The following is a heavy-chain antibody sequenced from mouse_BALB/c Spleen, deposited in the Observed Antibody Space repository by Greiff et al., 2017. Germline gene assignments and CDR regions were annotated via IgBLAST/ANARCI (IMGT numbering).Heavy chain of an antibody. V-gene: IGHV14-4*02. D-gene: IGHD3-2*01. J-gene: IGHJ2*01. CDR3: IAGDSAGYVNY. Sequence: EVKVVESGAELVRAGASVKLSCTAPGFNIKDYYMHWVKRRPEQGLEWIGWIEPENGDTEYAPKFQGKATMTADTSSNTAYLQISSLTSEDTAVYYCIAGDSAGYVNYWGQGTTLTVAA. CDR1: GFNIKDYY. CDR2: IEPENGDT.